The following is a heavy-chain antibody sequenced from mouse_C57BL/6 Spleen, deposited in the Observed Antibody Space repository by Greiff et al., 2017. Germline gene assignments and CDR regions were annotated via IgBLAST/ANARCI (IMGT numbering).Heavy chain of an antibody. J-gene: IGHJ1*03. CDR2: ISDGGSYT. CDR1: GFTFSSYA. V-gene: IGHV5-4*03. CDR3: ARPPYYYGSSYWYFDV. Sequence: EVKVVESGGGLVKPGGSLKLSCAASGFTFSSYAMSWVRQTPEKRLEWVATISDGGSYTYYPDNVKGRFTISRDNAKNNLYLQMSHLKSEDTAMYYCARPPYYYGSSYWYFDVWGTGTTVTVSS. D-gene: IGHD1-1*01.